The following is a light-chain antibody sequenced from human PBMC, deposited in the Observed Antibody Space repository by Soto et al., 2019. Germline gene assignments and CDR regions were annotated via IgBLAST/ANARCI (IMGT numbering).Light chain of an antibody. Sequence: DIQMTQFPSTLSASVGDRVTITCRASQNIYKWLAWYQQKPGKAPKFLIYDASSLERGVPSRFSGSGSGTEFTLTINSLQADDFAVYYCQQYDTYSSFGQGTKVDIK. J-gene: IGKJ1*01. CDR1: QNIYKW. CDR2: DAS. V-gene: IGKV1-5*01. CDR3: QQYDTYSS.